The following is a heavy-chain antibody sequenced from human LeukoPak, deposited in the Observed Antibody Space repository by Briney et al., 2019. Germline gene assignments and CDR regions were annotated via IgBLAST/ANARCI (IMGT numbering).Heavy chain of an antibody. CDR2: ISYDGSNK. J-gene: IGHJ4*02. CDR3: ARYLDAAAAGRYYFDY. D-gene: IGHD6-13*01. V-gene: IGHV3-30-3*01. Sequence: PGGSLRLSCAASGFTFSSYAMHWVRQAPGKGLEWVAGISYDGSNKYYADSVKGRFTISRDSSENTLYLQMNSLRAEATAVYYCARYLDAAAAGRYYFDYWGQGTLVTVSS. CDR1: GFTFSSYA.